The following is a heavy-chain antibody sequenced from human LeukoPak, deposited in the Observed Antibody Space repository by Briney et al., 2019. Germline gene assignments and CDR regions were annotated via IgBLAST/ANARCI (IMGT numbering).Heavy chain of an antibody. CDR1: GYTFTSYY. J-gene: IGHJ6*02. CDR2: INPNGGST. CDR3: ARDHGVIGTRGGRIYGMDV. Sequence: ASVKVSCKASGYTFTSYYMHWVRQAPGQGLEWMGIINPNGGSTSYAQKFQGRVTMTRDTSTSTVYMELSSLRSEDTAVYYCARDHGVIGTRGGRIYGMDVWGQGTTVTVSS. D-gene: IGHD3-10*01. V-gene: IGHV1-46*01.